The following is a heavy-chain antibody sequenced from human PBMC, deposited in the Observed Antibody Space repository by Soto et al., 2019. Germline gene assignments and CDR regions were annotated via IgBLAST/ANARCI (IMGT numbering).Heavy chain of an antibody. Sequence: PGESLKISCKASGYSFSTYWIGWVRQMPGKGLEWMGIIYPGDSDTRYSPSFQGQVTISADKSINTAYLQWSSLKASDTAMYYCARPYGSGSPDYYEMDVWGQGTTVTVSS. J-gene: IGHJ6*02. CDR1: GYSFSTYW. D-gene: IGHD3-10*01. CDR3: ARPYGSGSPDYYEMDV. CDR2: IYPGDSDT. V-gene: IGHV5-51*01.